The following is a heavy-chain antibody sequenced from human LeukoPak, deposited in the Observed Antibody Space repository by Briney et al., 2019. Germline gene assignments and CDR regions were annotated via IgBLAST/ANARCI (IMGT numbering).Heavy chain of an antibody. Sequence: GRSLTLSWSAAGFTFSRNGTHWVRQAPGKGLEWVAYILNDGSDKYYADSMEGRFTISRDDSKYTLYLQMNSLRLVDTAVYYCAKDVSLSFDYWGQGTLVTVSS. D-gene: IGHD3-16*02. CDR2: ILNDGSDK. CDR1: GFTFSRNG. V-gene: IGHV3-30*02. J-gene: IGHJ4*02. CDR3: AKDVSLSFDY.